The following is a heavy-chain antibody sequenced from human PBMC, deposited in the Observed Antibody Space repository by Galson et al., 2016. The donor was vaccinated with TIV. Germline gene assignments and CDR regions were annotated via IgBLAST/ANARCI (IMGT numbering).Heavy chain of an antibody. CDR2: IIPVLGMA. CDR3: ARGRGYSFGSGSSYFDY. Sequence: SVKVSCKASGGPLSTYIISWVRQAPGQGLEWMGRIIPVLGMANYAQKFQGRVTITADRSTSTFYMELSSLRSEDTAIYYCARGRGYSFGSGSSYFDYWGQGSLVTVSS. J-gene: IGHJ4*02. D-gene: IGHD3-10*01. CDR1: GGPLSTYI. V-gene: IGHV1-69*02.